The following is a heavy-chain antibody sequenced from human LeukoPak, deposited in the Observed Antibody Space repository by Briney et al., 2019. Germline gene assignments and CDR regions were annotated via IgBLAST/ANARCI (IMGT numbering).Heavy chain of an antibody. CDR3: AWPFWSGYPNDAFDI. J-gene: IGHJ3*02. CDR2: INPNSGGT. V-gene: IGHV1-2*02. D-gene: IGHD3-3*01. Sequence: ASVKVSCKASGYTFTGYYMHWVRQAPGQGLEWMGWINPNSGGTNYAQKFQGRVTMTRDTSISTAYMELSRLRSDDTAVYYCAWPFWSGYPNDAFDIWGQGTMVTVSS. CDR1: GYTFTGYY.